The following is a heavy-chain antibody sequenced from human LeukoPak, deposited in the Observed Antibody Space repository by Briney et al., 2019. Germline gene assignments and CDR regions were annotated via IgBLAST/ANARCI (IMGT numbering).Heavy chain of an antibody. J-gene: IGHJ4*02. D-gene: IGHD3-22*01. Sequence: GGSLRLSFAASGFTFSSYGMHWVRQAPGKGLEWVAFIRYDGSNKYYADSVKGRFTISRDNSKNTLYLQMNSLRAEDTAVYYCAKWNRLYYYDSSGALGYWGQGTLVTVSS. V-gene: IGHV3-30*02. CDR3: AKWNRLYYYDSSGALGY. CDR2: IRYDGSNK. CDR1: GFTFSSYG.